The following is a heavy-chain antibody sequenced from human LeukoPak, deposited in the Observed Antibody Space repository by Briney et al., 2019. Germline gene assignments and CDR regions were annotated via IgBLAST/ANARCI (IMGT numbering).Heavy chain of an antibody. J-gene: IGHJ3*02. Sequence: SETLSLTCTVSGASINSYYWSWIRQPPGKGLEWIGYIYYSESTNYNPSLKSRVTISVDTSKNQFSLKLSVVTAADTAVYYCAMGYGSGSGFDIWGEGTMVTVSS. D-gene: IGHD3-10*01. CDR3: AMGYGSGSGFDI. V-gene: IGHV4-59*08. CDR1: GASINSYY. CDR2: IYYSEST.